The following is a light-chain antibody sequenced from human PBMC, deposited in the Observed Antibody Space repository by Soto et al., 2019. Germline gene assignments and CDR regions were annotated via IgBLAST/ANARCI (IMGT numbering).Light chain of an antibody. Sequence: AIQVTQSPSSLSASVGDRVTITCRTSEDVRHDLAWFQQRPVKAPNLIIYSATRLQSGVPSRFSGSGSGTDFTLIISSLQPEDFATYYCLQANNYPWTFGLGTKVDI. CDR2: SAT. V-gene: IGKV1-6*01. CDR1: EDVRHD. J-gene: IGKJ1*01. CDR3: LQANNYPWT.